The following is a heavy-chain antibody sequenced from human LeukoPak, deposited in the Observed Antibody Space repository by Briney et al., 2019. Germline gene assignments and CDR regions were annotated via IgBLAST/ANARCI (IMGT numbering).Heavy chain of an antibody. D-gene: IGHD4-17*01. Sequence: GASVKVSCKVSGYTLTELSMHWVRQAPGKGLEWMGGFDPEDGETIYAQKFQGRVTMTRDTSTSTVYMELSSLRSEDTAVYYCARIYGDFDPFDYWGQGTLVTVSS. CDR2: FDPEDGET. CDR3: ARIYGDFDPFDY. J-gene: IGHJ4*02. CDR1: GYTLTELS. V-gene: IGHV1-24*01.